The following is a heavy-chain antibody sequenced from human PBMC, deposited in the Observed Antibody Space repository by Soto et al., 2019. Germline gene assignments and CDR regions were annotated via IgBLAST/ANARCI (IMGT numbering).Heavy chain of an antibody. V-gene: IGHV1-69*04. CDR2: IIPILGIP. D-gene: IGHD6-19*01. CDR3: GTDSVSDWGPGVGY. Sequence: QVLLVQSGAEVKKPGSSVKVSCKASGVSFSDSTISWVRQAPGQGLEWMGKIIPILGIPNFAQKFQGRVTITEDKSTSTACMELGGLRSDDTAVYYCGTDSVSDWGPGVGYWGQGTLVTVSS. CDR1: GVSFSDST. J-gene: IGHJ4*02.